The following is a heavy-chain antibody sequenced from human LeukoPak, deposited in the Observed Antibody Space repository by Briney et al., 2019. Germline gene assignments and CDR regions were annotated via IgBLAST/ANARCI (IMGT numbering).Heavy chain of an antibody. D-gene: IGHD3-3*01. CDR2: IYYSGST. V-gene: IGHV4-30-4*01. CDR3: AREPYYDFWSGNNGYFGY. CDR1: GGSISSGDYY. J-gene: IGHJ4*02. Sequence: SQTLSLTCTVSGGSISSGDYYWSWIRQPPGKGLEWIGYIYYSGSTYYNPSLKSRVTISVDTSKNQFSLKLSSVTAADTAVYYCAREPYYDFWSGNNGYFGYWGQGTLVTVSS.